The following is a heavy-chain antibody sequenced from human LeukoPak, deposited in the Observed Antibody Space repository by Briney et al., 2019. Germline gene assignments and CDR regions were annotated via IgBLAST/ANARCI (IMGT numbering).Heavy chain of an antibody. CDR2: IYHSGST. CDR1: GGSISSGGYS. D-gene: IGHD5-12*01. Sequence: SETLSLTCAVSGGSISSGGYSWSWIRQPPGKGLEWIGYIYHSGSTYYNPSLKSRVTISVDTSKNQFSLKLSSVTAADTAVYYCARPGGGYDFLPGSLPRYYYYYMDVWGKGTTVTVSS. CDR3: ARPGGGYDFLPGSLPRYYYYYMDV. J-gene: IGHJ6*03. V-gene: IGHV4-30-2*03.